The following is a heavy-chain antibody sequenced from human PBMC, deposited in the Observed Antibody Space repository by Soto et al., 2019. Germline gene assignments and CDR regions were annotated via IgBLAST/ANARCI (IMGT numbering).Heavy chain of an antibody. CDR1: GFTFSSYA. CDR3: AREGRGPWFDP. J-gene: IGHJ5*02. CDR2: ISYDGSNK. V-gene: IGHV3-30-3*01. Sequence: GGSLRLSCAASGFTFSSYAMHWVRQAPGKGLEWVAVISYDGSNKYYADSVKGRFTISRDNSKNTLYLQMNSLRAEDTAVYYCAREGRGPWFDPWGQGTLVTVSS.